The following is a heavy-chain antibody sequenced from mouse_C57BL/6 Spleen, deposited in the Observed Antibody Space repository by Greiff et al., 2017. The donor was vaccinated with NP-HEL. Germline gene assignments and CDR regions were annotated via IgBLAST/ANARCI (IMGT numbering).Heavy chain of an antibody. V-gene: IGHV1-59*01. D-gene: IGHD1-1*01. CDR1: GYTFTSYW. Sequence: VQLQQPGAELVRPGTSVKLSCKASGYTFTSYWMHWVKQRPGQGLEWIGVIDPSDSYTNYNQKFKGKATLTGDTSSSTAYMQLSSLTSEDSAVYYCATYYYGRGYFDVWGTGTTVTVSS. J-gene: IGHJ1*03. CDR3: ATYYYGRGYFDV. CDR2: IDPSDSYT.